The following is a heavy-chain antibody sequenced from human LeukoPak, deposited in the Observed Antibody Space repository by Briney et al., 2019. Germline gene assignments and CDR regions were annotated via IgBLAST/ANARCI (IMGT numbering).Heavy chain of an antibody. Sequence: GGSLRLSCAPPGFTFSTYAMHWVRQAPGKGLQWVSSIISSSTYRCYAASVKGRFTISRDNVKNSLFLQMNSLRAEDTAVYYCARGYYDSSGPFWYAFDIWGQGTMVTVSS. V-gene: IGHV3-21*01. CDR3: ARGYYDSSGPFWYAFDI. J-gene: IGHJ3*02. CDR1: GFTFSTYA. D-gene: IGHD3-22*01. CDR2: IISSSTYR.